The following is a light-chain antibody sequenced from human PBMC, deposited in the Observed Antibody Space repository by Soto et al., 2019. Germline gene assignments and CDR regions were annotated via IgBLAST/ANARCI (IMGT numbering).Light chain of an antibody. J-gene: IGKJ1*01. CDR3: QQYSDNWT. CDR1: QSISNW. V-gene: IGKV1-5*03. CDR2: KAS. Sequence: DIQMTQSPSTLSASVGDRVTITCRASQSISNWLAWYHQKPGTAPNLLIYKASTLQSGVPSRFSGSGSGTDITLTISSLQPDDSATYYCQQYSDNWTFGQGTKVEIK.